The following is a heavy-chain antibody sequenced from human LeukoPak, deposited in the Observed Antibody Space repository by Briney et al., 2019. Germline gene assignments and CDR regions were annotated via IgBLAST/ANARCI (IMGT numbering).Heavy chain of an antibody. CDR3: VKGIPVAGTGNVVPYFYYYGMDV. Sequence: GGSLRLSCSASGFTFSDYAIHWVRQAPGKGVEYLSAISNSGGTTYYADSVKGRFTISRDNSKNTLYLQMSTLRPEDTAVYYCVKGIPVAGTGNVVPYFYYYGMDVWGQGTTVSVS. CDR2: ISNSGGTT. J-gene: IGHJ6*02. D-gene: IGHD6-19*01. V-gene: IGHV3-64D*06. CDR1: GFTFSDYA.